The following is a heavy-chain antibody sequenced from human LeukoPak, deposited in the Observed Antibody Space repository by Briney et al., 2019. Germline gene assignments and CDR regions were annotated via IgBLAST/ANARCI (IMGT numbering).Heavy chain of an antibody. CDR1: GGSSSSNY. V-gene: IGHV4-59*08. D-gene: IGHD3-10*01. J-gene: IGHJ4*02. Sequence: SETLSLTCTVSGGSSSSNYWSWIRQPPGKGLEWIGYIYYSGENKSNPSLKSRVTLSIDKSKNQFSLKLSSVTAADTAVYYCARNLVGFGELSLWYFDYWGQGTLVTVSS. CDR2: IYYSGEN. CDR3: ARNLVGFGELSLWYFDY.